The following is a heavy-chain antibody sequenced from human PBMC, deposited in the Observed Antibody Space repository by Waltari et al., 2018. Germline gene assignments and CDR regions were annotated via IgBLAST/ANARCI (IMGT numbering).Heavy chain of an antibody. CDR2: IYLNDDK. J-gene: IGHJ3*02. D-gene: IGHD2-21*01. CDR3: AHYTRYGGPNAFDI. Sequence: QINLKESGPTLVKPTQTLTLTCTFSGLSLSTSGVGVGWIRQPPGKALEWLALIYLNDDKRYSPALKSRLTITKDTSKNQVVLTMTNMDPVDTSTYYCAHYTRYGGPNAFDIWGQGTMVTVSS. V-gene: IGHV2-5*01. CDR1: GLSLSTSGVG.